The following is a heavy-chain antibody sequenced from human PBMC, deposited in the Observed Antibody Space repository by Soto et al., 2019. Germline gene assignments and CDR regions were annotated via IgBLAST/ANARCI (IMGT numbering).Heavy chain of an antibody. V-gene: IGHV3-7*01. J-gene: IGHJ5*02. D-gene: IGHD1-7*01. CDR2: IKQDGSEK. CDR3: FKNWNYNYLDT. CDR1: GGSFIGYY. Sequence: ATLSLTCAVYGGSFIGYYWSWIRQPPGKGLEWVANIKQDGSEKYYVDSVKGRFTISRDNAKNSLYLQMNSLRAEDTAVYYCFKNWNYNYLDTWGQGTLVTVSS.